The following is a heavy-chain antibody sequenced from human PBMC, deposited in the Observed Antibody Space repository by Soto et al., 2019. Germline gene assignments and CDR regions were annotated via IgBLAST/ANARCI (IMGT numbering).Heavy chain of an antibody. CDR1: GYTFTGYY. V-gene: IGHV1-2*02. J-gene: IGHJ6*02. CDR2: INPNSGGT. Sequence: ASVKVSYKASGYTFTGYYMQWVRRAPGQGLEWMGWINPNSGGTIYAQKLQGRVTMTEDTSTDTAYMELSSLRSEDTAVYYCATDRGYYYGMDVWGQGTTVTVSS. CDR3: ATDRGYYYGMDV.